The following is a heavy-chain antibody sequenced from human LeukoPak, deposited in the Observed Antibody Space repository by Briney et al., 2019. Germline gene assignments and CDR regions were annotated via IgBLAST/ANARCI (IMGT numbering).Heavy chain of an antibody. Sequence: SETLSLTCTVSGGSISSSSYYWGWIRQPPGKGLEWIGSIYYSGSTYYNPSLKSRVTISVDTSKNQFSLKLSSVTAADTAVYYCARDKLAEFDPWGQGTLVTVSS. D-gene: IGHD2-15*01. J-gene: IGHJ5*02. CDR3: ARDKLAEFDP. CDR2: IYYSGST. V-gene: IGHV4-39*07. CDR1: GGSISSSSYY.